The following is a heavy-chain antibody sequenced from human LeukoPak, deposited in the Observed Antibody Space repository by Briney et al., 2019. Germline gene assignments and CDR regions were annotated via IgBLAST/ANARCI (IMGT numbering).Heavy chain of an antibody. CDR3: ARGRDGYNYGVDAFDI. J-gene: IGHJ3*02. D-gene: IGHD5-24*01. V-gene: IGHV1-18*01. Sequence: ASVKVSCKASGYTFTSYGISWVRQAPGQGLEWMGWISAYNGNTNYAQKLQGRVTMTTDTSTSTAYMELRSLRSDDTAVYYCARGRDGYNYGVDAFDIWGQGTMVTVSS. CDR2: ISAYNGNT. CDR1: GYTFTSYG.